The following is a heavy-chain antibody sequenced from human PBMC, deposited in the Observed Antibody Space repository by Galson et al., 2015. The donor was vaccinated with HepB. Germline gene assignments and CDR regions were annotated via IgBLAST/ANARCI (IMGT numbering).Heavy chain of an antibody. CDR3: AKGHSSGWYLYFDY. CDR2: ISYDGSNK. Sequence: SLRLSCAASGFTFSSYGMHWVRQAPGKGLEWVAVISYDGSNKYYADSVKGRFTISRDNSKNTLYLQMNSLRAEDTAVYYCAKGHSSGWYLYFDYWGQGTLVTVSS. CDR1: GFTFSSYG. J-gene: IGHJ4*02. D-gene: IGHD6-19*01. V-gene: IGHV3-30*18.